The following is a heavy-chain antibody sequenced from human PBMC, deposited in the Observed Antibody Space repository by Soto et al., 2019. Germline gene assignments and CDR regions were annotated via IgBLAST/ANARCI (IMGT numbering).Heavy chain of an antibody. D-gene: IGHD3-10*02. J-gene: IGHJ6*02. Sequence: PSQTLTLTCLISGDSVTGNTAGWNWIRQSPSRGLEWLGRTYYRSKWYYDYAGSVKGRMTINPDTSRNQFSLQLNSVSPEDTAVYYWDSGMFVRGAYYVDVCCQVSPGTASS. CDR3: DSGMFVRGAYYVDV. CDR1: GDSVTGNTAG. CDR2: TYYRSKWYY. V-gene: IGHV6-1*01.